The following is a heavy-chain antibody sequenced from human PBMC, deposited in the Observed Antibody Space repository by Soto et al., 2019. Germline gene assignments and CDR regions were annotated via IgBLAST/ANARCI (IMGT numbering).Heavy chain of an antibody. Sequence: EVQLLESGGGLVQPGGSLRLSCAASGFTFSSYAMSWVRQAPGKGLEWVSAISGSGGSTYYADSVKGRFTISRDNSKNTLYLQMNSRGAEDKAVYYCAKDHLSYYYDSSGYYKPDRSVGYYFDYWGQGTLVTVSS. J-gene: IGHJ4*02. V-gene: IGHV3-23*01. CDR2: ISGSGGST. D-gene: IGHD3-22*01. CDR3: AKDHLSYYYDSSGYYKPDRSVGYYFDY. CDR1: GFTFSSYA.